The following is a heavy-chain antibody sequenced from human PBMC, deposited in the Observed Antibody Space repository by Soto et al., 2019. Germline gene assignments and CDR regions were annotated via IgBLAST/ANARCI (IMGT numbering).Heavy chain of an antibody. CDR3: ARDNDRLQLGGNYYYILDV. CDR2: IIPLFRKP. V-gene: IGHV1-69*12. D-gene: IGHD4-4*01. J-gene: IGHJ6*02. Sequence: QVQLVQSGAEMKEPGSSVKVSCKTSGGTFSSSAISWLRQAPGQGLEWMGEIIPLFRKPDYTQKFQGRVTIAADESTSTAYMERSSLRSEDTAVYYCARDNDRLQLGGNYYYILDVWGQGTTITVSS. CDR1: GGTFSSSA.